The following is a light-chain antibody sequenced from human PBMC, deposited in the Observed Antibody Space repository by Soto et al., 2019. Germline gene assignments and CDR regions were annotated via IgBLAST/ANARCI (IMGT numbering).Light chain of an antibody. V-gene: IGLV2-14*01. CDR2: DVS. CDR3: SSYTSSTTLVV. CDR1: SSDVGGYNY. Sequence: QSALTHPASVSGSPGKSLTISCTGTSSDVGGYNYVSWYQQHPGKAPKLMIYDVSNRPSGVANRFSGSKSGNTASLTISGLQAEDEADYYCSSYTSSTTLVVFGGGTKLTVL. J-gene: IGLJ2*01.